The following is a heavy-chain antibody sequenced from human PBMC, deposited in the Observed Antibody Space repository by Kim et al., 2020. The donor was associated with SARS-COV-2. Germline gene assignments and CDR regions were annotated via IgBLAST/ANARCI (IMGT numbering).Heavy chain of an antibody. Sequence: SETLSLTCTISGGSISSSSYYWGWIRQPPGKGLEWIGSIYYSGSTYYNPSLKSRVTISVDTSKNQFSLKLSSVTAADTAVYYCARHRIVVVPTYWFDPWGQPTLFTVSS. CDR2: IYYSGST. CDR1: GGSISSSSYY. D-gene: IGHD2-2*01. J-gene: IGHJ5*02. CDR3: ARHRIVVVPTYWFDP. V-gene: IGHV4-39*01.